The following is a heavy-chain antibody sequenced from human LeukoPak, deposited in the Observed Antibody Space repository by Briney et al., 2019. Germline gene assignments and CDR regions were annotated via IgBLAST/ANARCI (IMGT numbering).Heavy chain of an antibody. CDR1: GYTFTSYA. Sequence: GASVKVSCKASGYTFTSYAMNWVRQAPGQGLEWMGWINTNTGNPTYAQGFTGRFVFSLDTSVSTAYLQISSLKAEDTAVYYCARVKIQLWLRVGAAFDIWGQGTVVTVSS. V-gene: IGHV7-4-1*02. CDR3: ARVKIQLWLRVGAAFDI. D-gene: IGHD5-18*01. J-gene: IGHJ3*02. CDR2: INTNTGNP.